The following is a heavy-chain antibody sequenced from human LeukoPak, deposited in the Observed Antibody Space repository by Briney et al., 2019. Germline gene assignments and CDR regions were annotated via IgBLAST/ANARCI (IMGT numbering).Heavy chain of an antibody. CDR1: GGSISTYY. V-gene: IGHV4-59*01. J-gene: IGHJ6*03. D-gene: IGHD5-18*01. Sequence: SETLSLTCTVSGGSISTYYWSWIRQPPGKGLEWIGYIYHSGSTNYNPSLKSRVTISVDSSKNQFSLKLSSVTAADTAVYYCARTTEGGYTYDFFYYHYMDVWGKGTTVTISS. CDR3: ARTTEGGYTYDFFYYHYMDV. CDR2: IYHSGST.